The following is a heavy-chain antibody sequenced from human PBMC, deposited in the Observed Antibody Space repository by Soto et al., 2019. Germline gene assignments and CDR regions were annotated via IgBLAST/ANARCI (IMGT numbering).Heavy chain of an antibody. CDR3: ARVGYCSGGSCYPYYYYGMDV. CDR2: IIPIFGTA. V-gene: IGHV1-69*06. CDR1: GGTFSSYA. J-gene: IGHJ6*02. Sequence: ASVKVSCKASGGTFSSYAISWVRQAPGQGLEWMGGIIPIFGTANYAQKFQGRVTITADKSTSTAYMELSSLRSEDTAVYYCARVGYCSGGSCYPYYYYGMDVWGQGTTVTVSS. D-gene: IGHD2-15*01.